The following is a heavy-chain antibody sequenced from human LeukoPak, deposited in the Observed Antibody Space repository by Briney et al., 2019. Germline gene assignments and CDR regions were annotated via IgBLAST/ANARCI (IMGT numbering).Heavy chain of an antibody. CDR2: IFHSGST. D-gene: IGHD3-10*01. CDR3: AKSNGYGLVDI. V-gene: IGHV4-4*02. J-gene: IGHJ3*02. Sequence: PSGTLSLTCGVSGGSLSSSYWWSWVRQPPGKGLEWIGEIFHSGSTKYNPSLKSRVTISMDKSKNQFSLNLSSVTAADTAVYYCAKSNGYGLVDIWGQGTMVTVSS. CDR1: GGSLSSSYW.